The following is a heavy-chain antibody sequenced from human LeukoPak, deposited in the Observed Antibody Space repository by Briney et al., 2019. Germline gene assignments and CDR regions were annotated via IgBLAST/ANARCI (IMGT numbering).Heavy chain of an antibody. V-gene: IGHV1-2*02. J-gene: IGHJ4*02. CDR1: GYTFTGYF. CDR2: INPNSGGT. CDR3: ARASYYYDSSGYPGYYFDY. D-gene: IGHD3-22*01. Sequence: ASVKVSCKASGYTFTGYFMHWVRQAPGQGLEWMGWINPNSGGTNYAQKFQGRVTMTRDTSISTAYMELSRLRSDDTAVYYCARASYYYDSSGYPGYYFDYWGQGTLVTVSS.